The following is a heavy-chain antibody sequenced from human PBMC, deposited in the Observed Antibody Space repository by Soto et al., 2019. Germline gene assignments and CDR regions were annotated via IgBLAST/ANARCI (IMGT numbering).Heavy chain of an antibody. J-gene: IGHJ4*02. CDR2: IIPIFGTA. V-gene: IGHV1-69*13. D-gene: IGHD4-17*01. CDR3: ARAYGGNSGFDY. Sequence: ASVKVSCKASGGTFSSYAISWVRQAPGQGLEWMGGIIPIFGTANYAQKFQGRVTITADESTSTAYMELSSLRSEDTAVYYCARAYGGNSGFDYWGQGTLVTVSS. CDR1: GGTFSSYA.